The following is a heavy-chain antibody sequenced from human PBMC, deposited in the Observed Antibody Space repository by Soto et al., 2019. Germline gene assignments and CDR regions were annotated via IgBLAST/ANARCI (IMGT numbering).Heavy chain of an antibody. CDR1: GFTFNIYA. V-gene: IGHV3-23*05. D-gene: IGHD3-10*02. Sequence: GALRLSCAASGFTFNIYAMTWVRQAPGQGLEWVAAISPNGNTVYYANSVTARFTISRDNFKNTVSLQMNNLRVEDTAVYFWAQGMFPQLLQNYSDDWGQGTMVTVS. CDR3: AQGMFPQLLQNYSDD. CDR2: ISPNGNTV. J-gene: IGHJ4*02.